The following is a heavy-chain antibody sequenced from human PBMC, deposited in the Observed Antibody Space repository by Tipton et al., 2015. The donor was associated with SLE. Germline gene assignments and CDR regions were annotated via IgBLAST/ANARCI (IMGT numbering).Heavy chain of an antibody. CDR2: ISYDGSNK. J-gene: IGHJ3*02. CDR1: GFTFNSYA. D-gene: IGHD3-3*01. Sequence: SLRLSCAASGFTFNSYAMHWVRQAPGKGLEWVAVISYDGSNKYYADSVKGRFTISRDSSKNTLYLQMNSLRVEDTAVYYCAREEVIMNAFDIWGQGTMVTVPS. CDR3: AREEVIMNAFDI. V-gene: IGHV3-30*04.